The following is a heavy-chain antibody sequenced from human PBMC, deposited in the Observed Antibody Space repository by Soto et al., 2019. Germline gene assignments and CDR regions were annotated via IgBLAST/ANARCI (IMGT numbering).Heavy chain of an antibody. CDR1: GFTFTSSA. Sequence: ASVKVSCKASGFTFTSSAMQWVRQARGQRLEWIGWIVVGSGNTNYAQKFQERVTITRDMSTSTAYMELNSLRAEDTAVYYCARVPGTTRWWDFWGQGTLVTVSS. D-gene: IGHD2-15*01. CDR2: IVVGSGNT. V-gene: IGHV1-58*02. CDR3: ARVPGTTRWWDF. J-gene: IGHJ4*02.